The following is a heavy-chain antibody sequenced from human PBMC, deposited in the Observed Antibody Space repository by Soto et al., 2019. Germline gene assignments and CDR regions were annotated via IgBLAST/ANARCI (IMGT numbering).Heavy chain of an antibody. V-gene: IGHV1-69*01. J-gene: IGHJ6*02. D-gene: IGHD3-10*01. CDR3: AVAAVREIMAQESSGMAV. CDR2: IMPTVDSA. Sequence: QVQLVQSGAEVKTPGSSVKVSCKASGGTLSDYAISWVRQAPGQGLEWMGGIMPTVDSANYAQNFQGRITISADEAPSTAHLELGSLRSDDTAVYYCAVAAVREIMAQESSGMAVWGQGTTVIVSS. CDR1: GGTLSDYA.